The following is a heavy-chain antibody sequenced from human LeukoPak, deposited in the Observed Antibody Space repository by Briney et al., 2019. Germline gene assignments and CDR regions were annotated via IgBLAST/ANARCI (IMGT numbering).Heavy chain of an antibody. D-gene: IGHD1-26*01. V-gene: IGHV3-7*01. J-gene: IGHJ4*02. CDR3: ATDSGYSGAD. Sequence: PGGSLRLSCAASGFTFSSYWMIWVRQAPGKGLEWVAKIKPDGSEKFYVDSVKGRFTISRDNAKNSLYLQMNSLTVEDTAVYYCATDSGYSGADWGQGTLATVSS. CDR1: GFTFSSYW. CDR2: IKPDGSEK.